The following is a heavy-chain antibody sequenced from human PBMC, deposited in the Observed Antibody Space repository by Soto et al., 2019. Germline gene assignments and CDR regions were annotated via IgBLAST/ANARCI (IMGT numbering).Heavy chain of an antibody. Sequence: ASVKVSCKASGYTFTDYDINWVRQASGQGLEWMGWMNPSSGYTGYAQKFQGRVTMTWDTSISTAYMELSSLTSADTAVYYCARFVRHQLPTIDYWGQGALVT. CDR3: ARFVRHQLPTIDY. CDR1: GYTFTDYD. V-gene: IGHV1-8*01. J-gene: IGHJ4*02. D-gene: IGHD1-26*01. CDR2: MNPSSGYT.